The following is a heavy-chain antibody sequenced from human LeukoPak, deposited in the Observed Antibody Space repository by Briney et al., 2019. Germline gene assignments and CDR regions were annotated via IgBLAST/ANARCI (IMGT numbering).Heavy chain of an antibody. CDR1: GGSISSSSYY. J-gene: IGHJ4*02. D-gene: IGHD6-19*01. Sequence: SETLSLTCTVSGGSISSSSYYWGWIRQPPGKGLEWIGSIYYSGSTYYNPSLKSRVTISVDTSKNQFSLKLSSVTAAGTAVYYCARDGVHSSGWWGQGTLVTVSS. CDR3: ARDGVHSSGW. CDR2: IYYSGST. V-gene: IGHV4-39*07.